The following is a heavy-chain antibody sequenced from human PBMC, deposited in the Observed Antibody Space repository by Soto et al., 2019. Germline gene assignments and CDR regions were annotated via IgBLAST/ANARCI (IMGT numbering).Heavy chain of an antibody. CDR3: AIHYVDTAMVTPASYYFDY. J-gene: IGHJ4*02. CDR1: GASFSGYQ. CDR2: INDSGNI. D-gene: IGHD5-18*01. V-gene: IGHV4-34*01. Sequence: SETLSLTCAVYGASFSGYQWTWIRQTPGKGLEWIGEINDSGNINYNPSLKSRVNISLDTPKKQISLKLSSVTAADTAVYYCAIHYVDTAMVTPASYYFDYWGQGTLVTVSS.